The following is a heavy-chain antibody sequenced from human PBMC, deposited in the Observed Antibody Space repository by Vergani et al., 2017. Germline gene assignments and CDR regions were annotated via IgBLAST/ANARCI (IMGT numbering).Heavy chain of an antibody. CDR3: AKDGGSIAALDY. CDR1: GFTFSSYG. CDR2: ISYDGSNK. J-gene: IGHJ4*02. D-gene: IGHD6-6*01. Sequence: QVQLVESGGGVVQPGRSLRLSCAASGFTFSSYGMHWVRQAPGKGLEWVAVISYDGSNKYYADSVKGRFTISRDNSKNTLYLQMNSLRAEDTAVYCCAKDGGSIAALDYWGQGTLVTVSS. V-gene: IGHV3-30*18.